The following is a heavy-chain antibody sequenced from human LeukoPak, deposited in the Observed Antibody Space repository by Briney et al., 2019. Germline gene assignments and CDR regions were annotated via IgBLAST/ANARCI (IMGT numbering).Heavy chain of an antibody. J-gene: IGHJ5*02. D-gene: IGHD2-8*01. CDR2: ISYDGSNK. CDR1: GFTFSSYA. Sequence: GGSLRLSCAASGFTFSSYAMHWVRQAPGKGLEWVAVISYDGSNKYYADSVKGRFTISRDNSKNTLYLQMNSLRAEDTAVYYCARENGGYCTNGVCPGPWFDPWGREPWSPSPQ. CDR3: ARENGGYCTNGVCPGPWFDP. V-gene: IGHV3-30-3*01.